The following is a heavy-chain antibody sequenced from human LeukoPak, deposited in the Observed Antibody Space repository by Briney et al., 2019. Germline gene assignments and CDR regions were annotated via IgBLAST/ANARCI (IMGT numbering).Heavy chain of an antibody. Sequence: PSETLSLTCTVSGGSISSYYWSWIRQPPGKGLEWIGYIYYSGSTNYNPSLKSRVTISVDTSKNQFSLKLSSVTAADTAVYFCAKEGGSPGYFQHWGQGTLVTVSS. D-gene: IGHD3-16*01. CDR1: GGSISSYY. CDR3: AKEGGSPGYFQH. V-gene: IGHV4-59*12. CDR2: IYYSGST. J-gene: IGHJ1*01.